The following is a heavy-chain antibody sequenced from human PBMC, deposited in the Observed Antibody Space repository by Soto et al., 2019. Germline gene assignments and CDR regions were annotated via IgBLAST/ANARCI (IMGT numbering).Heavy chain of an antibody. J-gene: IGHJ4*02. CDR2: INSDGSST. CDR1: GFPFSSYW. D-gene: IGHD5-18*01. Sequence: GGSLRLSCSASGFPFSSYWMHWVRQAPGKGLVGVSRINSDGSSTSYADSVKGRVTISADESTSTAYIELSSLRSEDTAVYYWARDRGGYSYKYFDYWRQGTLVTFSS. V-gene: IGHV3-74*01. CDR3: ARDRGGYSYKYFDY.